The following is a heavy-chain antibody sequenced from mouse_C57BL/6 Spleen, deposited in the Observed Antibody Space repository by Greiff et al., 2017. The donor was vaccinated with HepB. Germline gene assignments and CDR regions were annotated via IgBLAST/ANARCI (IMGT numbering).Heavy chain of an antibody. V-gene: IGHV1-80*01. CDR2: IYPGDGDT. CDR3: AREFITTVVSSMDY. J-gene: IGHJ4*01. D-gene: IGHD1-1*01. CDR1: GYAFSSYW. Sequence: QVQLQQSGAELVKPGASVKISCKASGYAFSSYWMNWVKQRPGKGLEWIGQIYPGDGDTNYNGKFKGKATLTADKSSSTAYMQRSSLTSEDSAVYFCAREFITTVVSSMDYWGQGTSVTVSS.